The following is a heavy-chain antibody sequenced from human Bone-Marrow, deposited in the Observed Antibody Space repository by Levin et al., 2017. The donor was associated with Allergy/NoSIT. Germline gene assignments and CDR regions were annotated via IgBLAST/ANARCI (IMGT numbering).Heavy chain of an antibody. V-gene: IGHV4-59*02. J-gene: IGHJ3*02. CDR3: ARIPSLLLLDGAFDI. CDR1: GGSVNDYY. CDR2: IYKSGTT. D-gene: IGHD3-10*01. Sequence: KPSETLSLTCSVSGGSVNDYYWNWIRQSPGKGLEWIGYIYKSGTTDYSPSLKSRVTISVDTSKNQLSLKLTSVTAADTAVYFCARIPSLLLLDGAFDIWGQGTVVIVSS.